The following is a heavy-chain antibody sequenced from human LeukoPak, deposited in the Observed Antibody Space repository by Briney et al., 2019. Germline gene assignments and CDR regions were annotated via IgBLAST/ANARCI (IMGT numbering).Heavy chain of an antibody. CDR2: IYYSGNT. Sequence: PSETLSLTCTVSGGFISGYYWSWIRQPPGKGLEWIGYIYYSGNTNYNPSLKSRLTISIDTSENQFSLKLSSVTAADTAVYYCAREYSSSSGRRAFDIWGQGTMVTVSS. J-gene: IGHJ3*02. CDR1: GGFISGYY. D-gene: IGHD6-6*01. CDR3: AREYSSSSGRRAFDI. V-gene: IGHV4-59*08.